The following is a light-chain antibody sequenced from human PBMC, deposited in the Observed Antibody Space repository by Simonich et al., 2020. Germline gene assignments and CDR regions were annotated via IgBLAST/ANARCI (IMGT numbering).Light chain of an antibody. J-gene: IGKJ5*01. V-gene: IGKV4-1*01. CDR3: QQYYSTPSIT. Sequence: DIVMTQSPDSLAVSLGERATINCKSIQRVLYSSNNKNYLACYQHKPGQPPKLLIYWASTRESGVPDRFRGSGSGTDFTLTISSLQAEDVAVYYCQQYYSTPSITFGQGTRLEIK. CDR2: WAS. CDR1: QRVLYSSNNKNY.